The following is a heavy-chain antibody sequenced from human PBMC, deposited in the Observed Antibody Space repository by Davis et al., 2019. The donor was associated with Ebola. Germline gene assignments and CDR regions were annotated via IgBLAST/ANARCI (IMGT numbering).Heavy chain of an antibody. CDR3: AGDNVGGYFQY. V-gene: IGHV1-46*01. Sequence: AASALVSCKASGYTFTSYYMHWVRQAPGQGLGWMGIINPSGGSTSYAQKFQGRVTMTRDTSTSTVYMELSSLRSEDTAVYYCAGDNVGGYFQYWGQGTLVTVSS. CDR2: INPSGGST. J-gene: IGHJ1*01. CDR1: GYTFTSYY. D-gene: IGHD3-10*02.